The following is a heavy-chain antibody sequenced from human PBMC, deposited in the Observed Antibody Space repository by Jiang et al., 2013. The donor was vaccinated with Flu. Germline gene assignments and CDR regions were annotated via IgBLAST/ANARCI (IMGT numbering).Heavy chain of an antibody. CDR2: INHRGHT. V-gene: IGHV4-34*01. J-gene: IGHJ4*02. CDR3: ARWRSYCAGARCYEGTHDYFDS. Sequence: LEWIGEINHRGHTKFNRPPKSRVAISVDTSENHITLTVTSVTAADTAVYYCARWRSYCAGARCYEGTHDYFDSWGQGTLVTVSS. D-gene: IGHD2-15*01.